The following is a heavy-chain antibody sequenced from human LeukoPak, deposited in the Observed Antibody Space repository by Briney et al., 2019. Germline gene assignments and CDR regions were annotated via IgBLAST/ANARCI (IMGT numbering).Heavy chain of an antibody. CDR1: GYTFTDHY. J-gene: IGHJ4*02. V-gene: IGHV1-2*02. CDR2: IHPKSGDT. CDR3: ARDHNWGPDY. D-gene: IGHD7-27*01. Sequence: ASVKVSCKTSGYTFTDHYFHCLRQAPGQGLEWMGWIHPKSGDTNYAERFQGRVSLTRDTSISTAYMELSSLRSDDTAVYYCARDHNWGPDYWGQGTLVSVSS.